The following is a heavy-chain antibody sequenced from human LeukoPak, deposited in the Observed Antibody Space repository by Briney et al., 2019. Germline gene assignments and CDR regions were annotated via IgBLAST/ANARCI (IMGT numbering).Heavy chain of an antibody. D-gene: IGHD3-22*01. J-gene: IGHJ4*02. Sequence: GGSLRLSCAVSGSTFRNYGMSWVRQAPGKGLEWVSSITPSSIYTYYADSVKGRFTISRDNAKKSLYLQMKSLRTEETAVYYCVRALYDDSGYYSHFDYWGQGTLVTVSS. V-gene: IGHV3-21*01. CDR3: VRALYDDSGYYSHFDY. CDR1: GSTFRNYG. CDR2: ITPSSIYT.